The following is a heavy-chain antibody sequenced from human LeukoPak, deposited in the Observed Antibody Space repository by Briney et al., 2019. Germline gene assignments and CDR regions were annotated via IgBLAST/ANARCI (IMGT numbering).Heavy chain of an antibody. CDR1: GGSFSGYY. D-gene: IGHD3-22*01. V-gene: IGHV4-34*01. CDR2: INHSGST. CDR3: ARGFTNYYDSSGYYTVNYFDY. Sequence: PSETLSLTCAVYGGSFSGYYWSCIRQPPGKGLEWIGEINHSGSTNYNPSLKSRVTISVDTSKNQFSLKLSSVTAADTAVYYCARGFTNYYDSSGYYTVNYFDYWGQGTLVTVSS. J-gene: IGHJ4*02.